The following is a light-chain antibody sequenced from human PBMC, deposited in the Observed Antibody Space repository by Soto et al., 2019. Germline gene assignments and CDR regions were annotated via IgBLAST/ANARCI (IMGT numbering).Light chain of an antibody. CDR2: EVS. J-gene: IGLJ1*01. Sequence: QSALTQPASVSGSPGQSITISCTGTSSDVGGYNYVSWYQQHPGKAPKLMIYEVSNRPSGVSNRFSGSKSGNTASLTISGLQAEDEADYYCSSYTRSSTPLVFGTGTKVTVL. CDR3: SSYTRSSTPLV. V-gene: IGLV2-14*01. CDR1: SSDVGGYNY.